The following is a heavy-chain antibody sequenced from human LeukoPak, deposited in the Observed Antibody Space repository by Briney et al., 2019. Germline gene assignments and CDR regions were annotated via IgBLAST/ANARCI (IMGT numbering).Heavy chain of an antibody. V-gene: IGHV3-23*01. CDR2: ISGSGGST. Sequence: GGSLRLSCAASGFTFSSYAMSWVRQAPGKGLEWVSAISGSGGSTYYADSVKGRFTTSRDNSKNTLYLQMNSLRAEDTAVYYCAKSFADQLLSDYWGQGTLVTVSS. CDR3: AKSFADQLLSDY. J-gene: IGHJ4*02. CDR1: GFTFSSYA. D-gene: IGHD2-2*01.